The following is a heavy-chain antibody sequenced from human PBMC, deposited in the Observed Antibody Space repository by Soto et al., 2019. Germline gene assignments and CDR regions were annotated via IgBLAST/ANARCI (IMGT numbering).Heavy chain of an antibody. Sequence: TVSGGSISSSSYYWGWIRQPPGKGLEWIGSIYYSGSTYYNPSLKSRVTISVDTSKNQFSLKLSSVTAADTAVYYCARHLRSRIAAAGTRYGWFDPWGQGTLVTVSS. CDR3: ARHLRSRIAAAGTRYGWFDP. D-gene: IGHD6-13*01. V-gene: IGHV4-39*01. CDR1: GGSISSSSYY. J-gene: IGHJ5*02. CDR2: IYYSGST.